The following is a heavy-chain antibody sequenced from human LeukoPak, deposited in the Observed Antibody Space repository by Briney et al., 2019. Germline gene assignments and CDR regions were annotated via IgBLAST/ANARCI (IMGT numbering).Heavy chain of an antibody. Sequence: GGSLRLSCAASGFTFSSYEMNWVRQAPGKGLEWVSYISSSGSTINYADSVKGRFTISRDNAKNSLCLQMNSLRAEDTAVYYCARESAYCSSTSCPDAFDIWGQGTMVTVSS. CDR2: ISSSGSTI. CDR3: ARESAYCSSTSCPDAFDI. CDR1: GFTFSSYE. V-gene: IGHV3-48*03. J-gene: IGHJ3*02. D-gene: IGHD2-2*01.